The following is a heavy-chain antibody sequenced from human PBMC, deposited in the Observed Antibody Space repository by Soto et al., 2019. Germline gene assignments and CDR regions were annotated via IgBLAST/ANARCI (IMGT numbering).Heavy chain of an antibody. Sequence: SVKVSCKASGGTFSSYSISWVRQAPGQGLEWMGRIIPILGIANYAQKLQGRVTITADKSTSTAYMELSSLRSEDTAAYYCARTQRGYSFGYGDYWGRGTLVTVSS. V-gene: IGHV1-69*02. CDR2: IIPILGIA. D-gene: IGHD5-18*01. CDR1: GGTFSSYS. CDR3: ARTQRGYSFGYGDY. J-gene: IGHJ4*02.